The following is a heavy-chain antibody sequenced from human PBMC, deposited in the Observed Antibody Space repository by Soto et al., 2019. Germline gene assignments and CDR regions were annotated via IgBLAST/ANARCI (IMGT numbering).Heavy chain of an antibody. D-gene: IGHD3-10*01. J-gene: IGHJ5*01. V-gene: IGHV3-7*01. Sequence: EVQLVESGGGLVQPGGSLSLSCAASGFTFSSYWMSWVRQAPGKGLEWVAHIKQDGSEKYYVDSVKGRFTISRDNAKNSLSLQMNSLRAEATAVYSCATELGSGLPEENWFNSWGQGTLVTVSS. CDR2: IKQDGSEK. CDR3: ATELGSGLPEENWFNS. CDR1: GFTFSSYW.